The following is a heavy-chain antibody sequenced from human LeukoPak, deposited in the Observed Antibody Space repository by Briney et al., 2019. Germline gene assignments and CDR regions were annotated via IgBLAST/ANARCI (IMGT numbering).Heavy chain of an antibody. V-gene: IGHV3-23*01. D-gene: IGHD6-6*01. CDR1: GFTFSSYA. Sequence: PGGSLRLSCAASGFTFSSYAMSWVRQAPGKGLEWVSAISGSGGSTYYADSVKGRFTISRDNSKNTLYLQMNSLRAEDTAVYYWAKAGIAARPGYYYYYMDVWGKGTTVTVSS. CDR3: AKAGIAARPGYYYYYMDV. J-gene: IGHJ6*03. CDR2: ISGSGGST.